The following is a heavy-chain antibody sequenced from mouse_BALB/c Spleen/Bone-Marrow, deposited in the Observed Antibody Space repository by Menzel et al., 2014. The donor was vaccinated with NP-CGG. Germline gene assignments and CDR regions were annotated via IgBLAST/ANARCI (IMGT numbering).Heavy chain of an antibody. V-gene: IGHV5-9-4*01. Sequence: DVMLVQSGGALVKPGGSLKLSCAASGFTFSSYAMSWVRQSPEKRLEWVAEISSGGSYTYYPDTLTGRLTISRDNAKNTLYLEMSSLRSEDTAMYCCARDGNWYFDVWGPGTTVTVSS. J-gene: IGHJ1*01. D-gene: IGHD1-1*02. CDR2: ISSGGSYT. CDR1: GFTFSSYA. CDR3: ARDGNWYFDV.